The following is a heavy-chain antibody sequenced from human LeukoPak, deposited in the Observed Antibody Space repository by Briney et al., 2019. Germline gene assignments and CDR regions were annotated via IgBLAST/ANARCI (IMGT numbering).Heavy chain of an antibody. CDR3: ARDHHEDSSGWAWGYYYYYYMDV. Sequence: GASVKVSCKASGYTFTGYYMYWVRQAPGQGLEWMGWINPNSGGTNYAQKFQGRVTMTTDTSISTAYMELSSLRSDDTAVYYCARDHHEDSSGWAWGYYYYYYMDVWGKGTTVTVSS. CDR2: INPNSGGT. J-gene: IGHJ6*03. V-gene: IGHV1-2*02. D-gene: IGHD6-19*01. CDR1: GYTFTGYY.